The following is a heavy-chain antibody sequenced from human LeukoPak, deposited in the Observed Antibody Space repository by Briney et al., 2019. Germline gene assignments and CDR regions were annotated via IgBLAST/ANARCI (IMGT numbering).Heavy chain of an antibody. CDR1: GGSIIASNW. CDR3: ARTPYGGNPNYWYFHL. V-gene: IGHV4-4*01. D-gene: IGHD4-23*01. J-gene: IGHJ2*01. CDR2: IHHSGST. Sequence: PSETLSLTCALPGGSIIASNWWSWARQPPGKGLEWIGEIHHSGSTNNNTSPKGRVTISVAKSKNQFPLKLSSVTAADTALYCCARTPYGGNPNYWYFHLWGRGTLVTVSS.